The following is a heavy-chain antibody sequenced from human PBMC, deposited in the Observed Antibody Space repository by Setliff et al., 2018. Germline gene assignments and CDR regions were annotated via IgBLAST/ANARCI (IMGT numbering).Heavy chain of an antibody. D-gene: IGHD2-15*01. Sequence: SETLSLTCIVSGGSISSSSNFYWGWFRQPPGKGLEWIGNVYYSGNTYYNPSLKSRLTISVDTSKNQFSLKLTSVTAADTAVYYCARRLRESHAFHIWGQGTLVTVSS. CDR2: VYYSGNT. J-gene: IGHJ3*02. CDR1: GGSISSSSNFY. V-gene: IGHV4-39*07. CDR3: ARRLRESHAFHI.